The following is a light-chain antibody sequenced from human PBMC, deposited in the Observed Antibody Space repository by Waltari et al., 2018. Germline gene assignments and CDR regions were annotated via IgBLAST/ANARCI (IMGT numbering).Light chain of an antibody. Sequence: QLALTQSPSASASLGASVKLTCTLTSGHSSNAVAWPQQRPEKGPRYLMKVNSDGSHSKGDEIPDRFSGSSSGAKRYLSISSLQSEDEADYYCQTGGHGTWVFGGGTKLTVL. J-gene: IGLJ3*02. CDR1: SGHSSNA. V-gene: IGLV4-69*01. CDR3: QTGGHGTWV. CDR2: VNSDGSH.